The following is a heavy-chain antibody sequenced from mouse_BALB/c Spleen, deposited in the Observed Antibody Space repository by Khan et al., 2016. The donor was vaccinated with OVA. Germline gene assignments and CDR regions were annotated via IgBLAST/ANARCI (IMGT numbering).Heavy chain of an antibody. Sequence: VQLQQSGPELVEPGASVKMSCKASGYTFTNYVIHWVKQKPGQGLEWIGYINPDNGGTRYNEKFKGKATLTSDISSTSAYMELLSLTSEDSAVYYCAREASSWDFSFPYWGQGTLVTVSA. CDR2: INPDNGGT. CDR3: AREASSWDFSFPY. V-gene: IGHV1S136*01. CDR1: GYTFTNYV. D-gene: IGHD4-1*01. J-gene: IGHJ3*01.